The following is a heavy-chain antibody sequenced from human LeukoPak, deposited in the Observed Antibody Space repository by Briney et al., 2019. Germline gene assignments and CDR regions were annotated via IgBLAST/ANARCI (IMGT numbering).Heavy chain of an antibody. D-gene: IGHD3-3*01. J-gene: IGHJ4*02. V-gene: IGHV3-23*01. CDR3: AKETARHDFWSGYYPY. CDR1: GFTFSSYW. CDR2: ISGSGGST. Sequence: GGSLRLSCAASGFTFSSYWMHWVRQAPGKGLEWVSAISGSGGSTYYADSVKGRFTISRDNSKNTLYLQMNSLRAEDTAVYYCAKETARHDFWSGYYPYWGQGTLVTVSS.